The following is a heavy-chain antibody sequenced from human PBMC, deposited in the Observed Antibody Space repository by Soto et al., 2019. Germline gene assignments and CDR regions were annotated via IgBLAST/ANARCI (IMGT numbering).Heavy chain of an antibody. CDR1: GFTVSSNY. Sequence: GGSLRLSCAASGFTVSSNYMSWVRQAPGKGLEWVSVIYSGGSTYYADSVKGRFTISRDNSKNTLYLQMNSLRAEDTAGYYCARAWSDNIDYYYYYMDVWGKGTTVTVSS. CDR2: IYSGGST. CDR3: ARAWSDNIDYYYYYMDV. D-gene: IGHD2-15*01. J-gene: IGHJ6*03. V-gene: IGHV3-66*01.